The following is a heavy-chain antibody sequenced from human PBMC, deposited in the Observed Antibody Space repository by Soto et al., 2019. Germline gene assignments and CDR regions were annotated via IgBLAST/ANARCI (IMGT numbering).Heavy chain of an antibody. CDR3: ARASPYNWKNDY. D-gene: IGHD1-1*01. J-gene: IGHJ4*02. CDR1: GGSISGYY. V-gene: IGHV4-59*01. Sequence: QVQLHESGPGLVKPSKTLSLTCSVSGGSISGYYWSWFRQPPGKGLEWIASFYYSGSTNYNPSLKSRVTISVDTSKNSFSLDLSSVTAADTAVYYCARASPYNWKNDYWGQGALVTVS. CDR2: FYYSGST.